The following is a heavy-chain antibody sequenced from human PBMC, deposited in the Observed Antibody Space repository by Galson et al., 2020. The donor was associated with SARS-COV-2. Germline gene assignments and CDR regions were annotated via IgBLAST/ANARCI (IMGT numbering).Heavy chain of an antibody. Sequence: ASVKVSCKASGYTFTSYGISWVRQAPGQGLEWMGWISAYNGNTNYVQKLQGRVTMTTDTSTSTAYMELRSLRSDDTAVYYCAVEQQLVPNWFDPWGQGTLVTVSS. CDR3: AVEQQLVPNWFDP. J-gene: IGHJ5*02. V-gene: IGHV1-18*01. CDR1: GYTFTSYG. D-gene: IGHD6-13*01. CDR2: ISAYNGNT.